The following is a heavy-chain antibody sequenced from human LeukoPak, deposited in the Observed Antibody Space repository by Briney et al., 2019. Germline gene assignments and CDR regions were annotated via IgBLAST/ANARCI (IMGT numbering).Heavy chain of an antibody. V-gene: IGHV3-21*01. CDR2: ISSSSSYI. J-gene: IGHJ4*02. CDR1: GFTFSSYS. CDR3: GGKGGSYNDSSGYFDY. D-gene: IGHD3-22*01. Sequence: PGGSLRLSCAASGFTFSSYSMNWVRQAPGKGLEWVSSISSSSSYIYYADSVKGRFTISRDNAKNSLYLQMNSLRAEDTAVYYCGGKGGSYNDSSGYFDYWAREPWSPSPQ.